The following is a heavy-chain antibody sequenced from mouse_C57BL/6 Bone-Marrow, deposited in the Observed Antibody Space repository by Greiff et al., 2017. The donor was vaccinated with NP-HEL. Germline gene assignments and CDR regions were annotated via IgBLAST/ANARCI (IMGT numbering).Heavy chain of an antibody. V-gene: IGHV1-54*01. CDR2: INPGSGGT. Sequence: VQLQQSGAELVRPGTSVKVSCKASGYAFTNYLIEWVKQRPGQGLEWIGVINPGSGGTNYNEKFKGKATLTADKSSSTAYMQLSSLTSEDSAVDFCAREGNSREWDDWGQGTSVTVSS. CDR3: AREGNSREWDD. D-gene: IGHD2-1*01. CDR1: GYAFTNYL. J-gene: IGHJ4*01.